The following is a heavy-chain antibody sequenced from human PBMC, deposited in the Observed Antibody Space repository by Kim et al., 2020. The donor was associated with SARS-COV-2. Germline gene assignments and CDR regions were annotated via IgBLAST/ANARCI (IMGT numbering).Heavy chain of an antibody. J-gene: IGHJ4*02. D-gene: IGHD6-13*01. V-gene: IGHV3-23*01. CDR3: AKTAGNSWDFDY. Sequence: YYADSVKGRVTISRDNIKNTLYLYMDSLRAEDTAVYYCAKTAGNSWDFDYWGQGTLVTVSS.